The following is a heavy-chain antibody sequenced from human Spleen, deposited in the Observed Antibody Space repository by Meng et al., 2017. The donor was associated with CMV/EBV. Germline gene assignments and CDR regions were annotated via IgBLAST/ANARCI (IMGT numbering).Heavy chain of an antibody. J-gene: IGHJ5*02. CDR1: DYA. CDR3: AKDGGGQYCSSTSCPVGWFDP. V-gene: IGHV3-43D*03. Sequence: DYASHWVRQAPGKGLEWVSLISWDGGSTYYADSVKGRFTISRDNSKNSLYLQMNSLRAEDTALYYCAKDGGGQYCSSTSCPVGWFDPWGQGNLV. CDR2: ISWDGGST. D-gene: IGHD2-2*01.